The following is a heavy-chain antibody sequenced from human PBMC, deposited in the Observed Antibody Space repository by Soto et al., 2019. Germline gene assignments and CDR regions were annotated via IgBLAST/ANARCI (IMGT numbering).Heavy chain of an antibody. V-gene: IGHV3-48*01. CDR3: TRERQQVAFDY. D-gene: IGHD6-6*01. Sequence: EVQLVESGGGLVQPGGSLRLSCAASGLPFNGYSINWVRQAPGKGLEWVSYISSSTTDIQYADFVKGRFTISRDNAKNAVWLQMNSLRVEPSDVYYCTRERQQVAFDYGGQGTLFTVSS. CDR1: GLPFNGYS. J-gene: IGHJ4*02. CDR2: ISSSTTDI.